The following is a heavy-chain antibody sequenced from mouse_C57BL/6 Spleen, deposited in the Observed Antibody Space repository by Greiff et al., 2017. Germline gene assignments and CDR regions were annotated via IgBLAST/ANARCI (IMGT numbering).Heavy chain of an antibody. CDR2: INPNNGGT. D-gene: IGHD1-1*01. Sequence: VQLQQSGPELVKPGASVKISCKASGYTFTDYYMNWVKQSHGKCLEWIGDINPNNGGTSYNQKFKGKATLTVDKSSSTAYMELRSLTSEDSAVYYCARGAYYCSSPGESWFAYWGQWTLVTSSA. J-gene: IGHJ3*01. CDR3: ARGAYYCSSPGESWFAY. CDR1: GYTFTDYY. V-gene: IGHV1-26*01.